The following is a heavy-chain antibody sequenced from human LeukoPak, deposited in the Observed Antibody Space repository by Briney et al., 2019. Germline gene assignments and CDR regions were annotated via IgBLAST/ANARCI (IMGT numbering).Heavy chain of an antibody. CDR1: GGSIGSYY. CDR3: ARDLHSSGWPGSDS. D-gene: IGHD6-19*01. V-gene: IGHV4-4*07. Sequence: SETLSLTCTVSGGSIGSYYWSWIRQRAGKGLIWIGRIYPSGTTDYNPSLKSRVTMSVDTSKNQLSLKLSSVTAADTAVYYCARDLHSSGWPGSDSWGQGTLVTVSS. CDR2: IYPSGTT. J-gene: IGHJ4*02.